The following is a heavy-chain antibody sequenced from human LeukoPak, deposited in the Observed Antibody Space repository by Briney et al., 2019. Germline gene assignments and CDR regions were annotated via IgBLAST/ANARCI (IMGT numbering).Heavy chain of an antibody. V-gene: IGHV5-51*01. CDR1: GYNFTYYW. CDR2: IYPGDSDN. J-gene: IGHJ3*02. Sequence: GESLKISCKGSGYNFTYYWIGWVRQMPGKGLEWMGIIYPGDSDNRYSPSFQGQVTISADKSISPAYLPWSSLKASDTAMYYCARHAPRTGYYDAFDIWDQGTMVAVSS. D-gene: IGHD3-22*01. CDR3: ARHAPRTGYYDAFDI.